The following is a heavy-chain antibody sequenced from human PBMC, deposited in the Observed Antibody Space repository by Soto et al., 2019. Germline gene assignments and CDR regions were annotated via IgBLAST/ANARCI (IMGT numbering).Heavy chain of an antibody. CDR1: GGSISSYY. CDR2: IYNTGST. J-gene: IGHJ4*02. CDR3: ASRNYYGSGSYHYYFDY. V-gene: IGHV4-59*08. D-gene: IGHD3-10*01. Sequence: TCTVSGGSISSYYWSWIRQPPGKGLEWIGYIYNTGSTNYNPSLKSRVTISVDTSKNQFSLKLSSVTAADTAVYYCASRNYYGSGSYHYYFDYWGQGTLVTVSS.